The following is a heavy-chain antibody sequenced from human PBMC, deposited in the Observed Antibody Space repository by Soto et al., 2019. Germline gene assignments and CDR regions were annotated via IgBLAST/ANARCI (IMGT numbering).Heavy chain of an antibody. CDR3: ARDSDYYKADY. J-gene: IGHJ4*02. D-gene: IGHD2-21*02. CDR2: IMKDGGVK. V-gene: IGHV3-7*01. CDR1: GFTFSIYW. Sequence: GGSLRLSCAASGFTFSIYWMSWFRQAPGKGLEWVATIMKDGGVKKYVDSVKGRFTISRDNAKNSLFLQMNSLRAEDTAVYYCARDSDYYKADYWGQGTLVTV.